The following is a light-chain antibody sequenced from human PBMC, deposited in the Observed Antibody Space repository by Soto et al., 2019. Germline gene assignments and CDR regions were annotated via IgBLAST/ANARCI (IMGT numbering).Light chain of an antibody. CDR3: QQRSNWPRGT. CDR1: QSVSSS. V-gene: IGKV3-11*01. Sequence: EIVLTQSPATLSLSRGERATLSCRASQSVSSSLAWYQHKPGQAPSLLIFDASNRATGIPARFSGSGSGTDFTLTISSLEPEDFAVYYCQQRSNWPRGTFGQGTKLEIK. CDR2: DAS. J-gene: IGKJ2*02.